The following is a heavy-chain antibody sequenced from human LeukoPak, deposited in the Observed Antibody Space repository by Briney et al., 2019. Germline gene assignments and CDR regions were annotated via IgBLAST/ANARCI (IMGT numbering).Heavy chain of an antibody. CDR1: GGSFSGYY. J-gene: IGHJ5*02. CDR3: ARVNRGYSGYVGIDP. V-gene: IGHV4-34*01. D-gene: IGHD5-12*01. CDR2: INHSGST. Sequence: SETLSLTCAVYGGSFSGYYWSWIRQPPGKGLEWIGEINHSGSTNYNPSLKSRVTISVDTSKNQFSLKLSSVTAADTAVYYCARVNRGYSGYVGIDPWGQGTLVTVSS.